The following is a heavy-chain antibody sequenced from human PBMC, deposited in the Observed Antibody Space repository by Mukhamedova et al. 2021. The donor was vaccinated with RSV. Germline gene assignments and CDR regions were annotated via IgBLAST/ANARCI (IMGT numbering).Heavy chain of an antibody. CDR2: ILPIFGVA. D-gene: IGHD2-21*01. Sequence: GAILPIFGVANYARNFQGRVTITADESTSTVSMELRSLTSDDTATYYCARDRSSDCTDTTCHRQFDSWGQGTLVTVSS. CDR3: ARDRSSDCTDTTCHRQFDS. J-gene: IGHJ4*02. V-gene: IGHV1-69*01.